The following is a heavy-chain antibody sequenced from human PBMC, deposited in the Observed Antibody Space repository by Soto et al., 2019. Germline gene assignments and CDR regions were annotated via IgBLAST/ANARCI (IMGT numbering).Heavy chain of an antibody. Sequence: GGSLRLSCAASGFTFSSYAMHWVRQAPGKGLEWVAVISYDGSNKYYADSVKGRFTISRDNSKNTLYLQMNSLRAEDTAVYYCARDAYYDSSGRPLTDYWGQGTLVTVSS. J-gene: IGHJ4*02. CDR1: GFTFSSYA. V-gene: IGHV3-30-3*01. D-gene: IGHD3-22*01. CDR2: ISYDGSNK. CDR3: ARDAYYDSSGRPLTDY.